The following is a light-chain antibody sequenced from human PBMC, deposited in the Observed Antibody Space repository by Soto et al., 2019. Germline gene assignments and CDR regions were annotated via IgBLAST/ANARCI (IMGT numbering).Light chain of an antibody. CDR3: QQRSNWPPYT. CDR1: QSVSSY. J-gene: IGKJ2*01. Sequence: EIVLTQSPATLSLSPGERATLSCRASQSVSSYLAWYQQKPGQAPRLLIYDASNRATGIPARFSGSVSGTDLTLTISSLEPEDFAVYYCQQRSNWPPYTFGQGTKLEIK. V-gene: IGKV3-11*01. CDR2: DAS.